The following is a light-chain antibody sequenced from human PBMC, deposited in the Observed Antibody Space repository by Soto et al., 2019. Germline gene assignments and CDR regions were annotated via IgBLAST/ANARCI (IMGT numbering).Light chain of an antibody. Sequence: EIVVTQSPVTLSVSPGERVTLSCRASQSVSSNLAWYQQKPGQAPSLLIYGAFTRATGIPARFSGTGSGTEFTLTISSLQSEDFALYYCQQYNDWPLTFGQGTKVDIK. CDR2: GAF. V-gene: IGKV3-15*01. CDR1: QSVSSN. CDR3: QQYNDWPLT. J-gene: IGKJ1*01.